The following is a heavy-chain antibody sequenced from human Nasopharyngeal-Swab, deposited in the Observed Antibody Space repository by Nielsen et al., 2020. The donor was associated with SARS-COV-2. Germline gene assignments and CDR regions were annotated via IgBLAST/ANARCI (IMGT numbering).Heavy chain of an antibody. CDR1: GFTFGDYA. J-gene: IGHJ3*02. Sequence: GGSVRLSCTTSGFTFGDYAMSWFRQAPGKGLEWVGFIRSKTYGGAPEYAASVKGRFTISRDGAESIAYLQMNSLETEDTGVYYCARSVGSFYGQGAFDIWGQGTMVTVSS. CDR3: ARSVGSFYGQGAFDI. CDR2: IRSKTYGGAP. V-gene: IGHV3-49*01. D-gene: IGHD1-26*01.